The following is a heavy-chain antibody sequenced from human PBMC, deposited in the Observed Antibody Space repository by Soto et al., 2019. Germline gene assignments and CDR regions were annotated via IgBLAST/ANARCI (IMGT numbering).Heavy chain of an antibody. CDR3: ASIRAVDEDIDY. Sequence: PGGSLRISCAASGFTFSDYYMSWIRQAPGKGLEWVSYISSSGSTIYYADSVKGRFTISRDNAKNSLYLQMNSLRAEDTAVYYYASIRAVDEDIDYWGQGTLVTVSS. J-gene: IGHJ4*03. CDR1: GFTFSDYY. V-gene: IGHV3-11*01. CDR2: ISSSGSTI. D-gene: IGHD6-19*01.